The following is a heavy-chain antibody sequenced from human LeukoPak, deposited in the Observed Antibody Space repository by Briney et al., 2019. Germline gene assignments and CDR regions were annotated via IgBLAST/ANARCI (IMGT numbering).Heavy chain of an antibody. CDR1: GGSISSYY. CDR3: ARGIDSSSVYYYYYYMDV. Sequence: SETLSLTCTVSGGSISSYYWSWIRQPPGKGLEWIGYIYNSGNTNYNPSLKSRVSISVDTSKNQFSLNLNSVTAADTAVYYCARGIDSSSVYYYYYYMDVWGKGTTVTVSS. D-gene: IGHD6-13*01. V-gene: IGHV4-59*01. J-gene: IGHJ6*03. CDR2: IYNSGNT.